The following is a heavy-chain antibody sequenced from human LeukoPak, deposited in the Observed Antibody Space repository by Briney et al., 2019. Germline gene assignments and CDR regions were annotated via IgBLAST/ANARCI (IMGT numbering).Heavy chain of an antibody. D-gene: IGHD2-2*01. Sequence: SETLSLTCTVSGGSISSSSYYWGWIRQPTGKGLEWIGSIYYSGSTNYNPSLKSRVTIYVDTSRNQFSLKLSSVTAADTAVYYCARQGYCSSTSCYNRGFFDYWGQGTLVTVSS. J-gene: IGHJ4*02. CDR3: ARQGYCSSTSCYNRGFFDY. V-gene: IGHV4-39*01. CDR2: IYYSGST. CDR1: GGSISSSSYY.